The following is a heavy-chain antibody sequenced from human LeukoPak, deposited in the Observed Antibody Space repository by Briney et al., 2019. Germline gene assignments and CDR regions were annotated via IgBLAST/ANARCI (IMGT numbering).Heavy chain of an antibody. J-gene: IGHJ4*02. D-gene: IGHD5-18*01. CDR1: GFTFSGSA. CDR3: AREPGYSYGSANDY. CDR2: ISYDGSNK. V-gene: IGHV3-30-3*01. Sequence: PGGSLRLSCATSGFTFSGSAMHWVRQAPGKGLEWVAVISYDGSNKYYADSVKGRFTISRDNSKNTLYLQMNSLGAEDTAVYYCAREPGYSYGSANDYWGQGTLVTVSS.